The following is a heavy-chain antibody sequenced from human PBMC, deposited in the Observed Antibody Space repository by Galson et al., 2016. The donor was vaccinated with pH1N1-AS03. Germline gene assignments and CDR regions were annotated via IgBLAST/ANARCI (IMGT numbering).Heavy chain of an antibody. J-gene: IGHJ4*02. V-gene: IGHV4-59*01. CDR3: ATLSRYSCSGGTCYSEGFDY. Sequence: SETLSLTCIVPGGSITSYYWSWIRQPPGKGLEWIGYMYYSGITNYNPSLKSRVSISVDTSKNQFSLKLSSVTAADTAVYYCATLSRYSCSGGTCYSEGFDYWGQGTLVTVSS. CDR1: GGSITSYY. D-gene: IGHD2-15*01. CDR2: MYYSGIT.